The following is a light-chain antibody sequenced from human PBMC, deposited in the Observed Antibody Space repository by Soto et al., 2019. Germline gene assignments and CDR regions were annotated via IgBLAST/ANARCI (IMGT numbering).Light chain of an antibody. Sequence: DIQMTNSPATRAASVPYGVTSACRASQSISSWLAWYQQKPGKAPKLLIYDASSLESGVPSRFSGSGSGTEFTLTISSLQPDDFATYYCQQYNSYSGTFGQGTKVDIK. CDR2: DAS. V-gene: IGKV1-5*01. CDR3: QQYNSYSGT. J-gene: IGKJ1*01. CDR1: QSISSW.